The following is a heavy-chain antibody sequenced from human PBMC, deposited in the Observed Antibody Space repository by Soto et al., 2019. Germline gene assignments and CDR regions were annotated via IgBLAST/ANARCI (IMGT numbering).Heavy chain of an antibody. V-gene: IGHV1-69*13. D-gene: IGHD1-26*01. J-gene: IGHJ4*02. CDR3: AREAFSGAYYGY. CDR2: IVPIFGTG. CDR1: GGTFGSYP. Sequence: GASVKVSCKASGGTFGSYPISWVRQAPRQGLEWMGGIVPIFGTGKYAQVFQDRVSITADESTSTVYMELSSLRSDDTAVYYCAREAFSGAYYGYWGQGTPVTVSS.